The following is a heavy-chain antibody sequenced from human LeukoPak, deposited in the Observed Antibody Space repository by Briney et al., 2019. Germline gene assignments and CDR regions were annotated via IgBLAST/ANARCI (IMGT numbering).Heavy chain of an antibody. CDR1: GGSIRGYY. D-gene: IGHD6-6*01. CDR3: ARGRTRLSWLDP. CDR2: INQNAGT. V-gene: IGHV4-34*01. Sequence: SETLSLTCAVSGGSIRGYYWSWVRQSPGKGLEWIGDINQNAGTDYNPSLKSRVTMSIDSSKNQISLDVTAATAADTAIYYCARGRTRLSWLDPWGQGTLVTVSS. J-gene: IGHJ5*02.